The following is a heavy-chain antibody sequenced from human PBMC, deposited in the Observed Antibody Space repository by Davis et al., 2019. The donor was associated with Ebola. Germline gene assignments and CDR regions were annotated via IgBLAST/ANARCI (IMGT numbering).Heavy chain of an antibody. Sequence: GGSLRLSCAASGFTFSSYWMSWVRQAPGKGLEWVATIENDGSKKYYMDSVKGRFTISRDNAKNSLFLQMNSLRAEDTAVYYCARVFSEGTRGYYYYGMDVWGQGTTVTVSS. V-gene: IGHV3-7*01. CDR2: IENDGSKK. D-gene: IGHD3-10*01. CDR1: GFTFSSYW. CDR3: ARVFSEGTRGYYYYGMDV. J-gene: IGHJ6*02.